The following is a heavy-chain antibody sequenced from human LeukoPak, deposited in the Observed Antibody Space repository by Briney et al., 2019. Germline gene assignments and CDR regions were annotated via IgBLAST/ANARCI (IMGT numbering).Heavy chain of an antibody. J-gene: IGHJ6*03. CDR3: ARATVIGNAPVPGYMDV. CDR2: ICTIGDT. V-gene: IGHV3-13*01. Sequence: GGSLRLSCAASGFTFSTYDMHWVRQVSGKGLEWVSSICTIGDTFYPGSVKGRFTISRENAKNSLYLQMNGLRAGDTAVYYCARATVIGNAPVPGYMDVWGKGTTVSVSS. D-gene: IGHD2-21*01. CDR1: GFTFSTYD.